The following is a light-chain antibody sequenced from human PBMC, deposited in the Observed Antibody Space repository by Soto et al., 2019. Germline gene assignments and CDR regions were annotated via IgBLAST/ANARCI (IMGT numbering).Light chain of an antibody. CDR3: QQYNNWPPIT. CDR2: GAS. CDR1: HSFSSD. J-gene: IGKJ5*01. Sequence: EIVMTQARATLSVSPGERATLSCRAIHSFSSDLALYHQNPGQAPRLRIYGASTRATGIPARFSGSGSGTDFTLTISSVQSEDFAVYYCQQYNNWPPITFGQGTLLEIK. V-gene: IGKV3-15*01.